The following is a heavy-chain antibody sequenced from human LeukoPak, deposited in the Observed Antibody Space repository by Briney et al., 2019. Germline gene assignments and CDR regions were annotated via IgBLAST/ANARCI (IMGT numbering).Heavy chain of an antibody. Sequence: PSENLSLTCTVAAGSISSYYCSWIRQPPKNGLEWIGSIPTSGSKHYNPTLKSRATISVDTSSTQSSLKLACVTVTATPSIYCARVRLGGSGSYYNVLDYWGQGTLVTVSS. CDR3: ARVRLGGSGSYYNVLDY. J-gene: IGHJ4*02. CDR1: AGSISSYY. D-gene: IGHD3-10*01. V-gene: IGHV4-4*09. CDR2: IPTSGSK.